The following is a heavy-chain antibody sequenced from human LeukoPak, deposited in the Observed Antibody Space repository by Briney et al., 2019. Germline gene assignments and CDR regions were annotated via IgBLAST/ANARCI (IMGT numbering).Heavy chain of an antibody. CDR2: IIPIFGTA. V-gene: IGHV1-69*05. J-gene: IGHJ4*02. Sequence: SVKVSCKASGYTFTSYGISWVRQAPGQGLEWMGGIIPIFGTANYAQKFQGRVTITTDDSTSTSYMELSSLRSEDTAVYYCARADRYCSNTNCYYYFDYWGQGTLVTVSS. CDR1: GYTFTSYG. D-gene: IGHD2-2*01. CDR3: ARADRYCSNTNCYYYFDY.